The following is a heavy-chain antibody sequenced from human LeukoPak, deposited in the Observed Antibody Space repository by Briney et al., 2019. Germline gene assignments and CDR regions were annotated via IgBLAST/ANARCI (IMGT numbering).Heavy chain of an antibody. CDR1: GFTFSSHG. D-gene: IGHD3-10*01. J-gene: IGHJ5*02. V-gene: IGHV3-23*01. Sequence: GGSLRLSCAASGFTFSSHGMSWVRQAPGKGLEWVSTISGSGDYTYYADSVKGRFTISRDNSKNTLYLQMNSLRAEDTAVYYCAKEGGRITMVENWFDPWGQGTLVTVSS. CDR2: ISGSGDYT. CDR3: AKEGGRITMVENWFDP.